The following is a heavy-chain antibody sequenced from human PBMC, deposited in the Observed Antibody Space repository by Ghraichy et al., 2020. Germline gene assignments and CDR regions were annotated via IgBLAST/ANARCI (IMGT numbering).Heavy chain of an antibody. V-gene: IGHV1-69*04. CDR3: ARGFSDHRSRAIWFDP. CDR1: GGTFSSYA. D-gene: IGHD1-14*01. J-gene: IGHJ5*02. CDR2: IIPILGIA. Sequence: SVKVSCKASGGTFSSYAISWVRQAPGQGLEWMGRIIPILGIANYAQKFQGRVTITADKSTSTAYMELSSLRSEDTAVYYCARGFSDHRSRAIWFDPWGQGTLVTVSS.